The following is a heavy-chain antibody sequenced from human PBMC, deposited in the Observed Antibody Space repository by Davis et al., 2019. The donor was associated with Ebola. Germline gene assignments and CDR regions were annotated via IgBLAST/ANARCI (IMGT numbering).Heavy chain of an antibody. J-gene: IGHJ3*02. V-gene: IGHV1-46*03. D-gene: IGHD5-12*01. Sequence: ASVKVSCKASAYTFTNYYMHWLRQAPGQGLEWMGMINPNDGRTIYAQKFQGRVTVTRETSTTTVYMDLSSLRSEDTALYYCTTPGGQDSGYDVFDIWGQGTMVTVSS. CDR3: TTPGGQDSGYDVFDI. CDR1: AYTFTNYY. CDR2: INPNDGRT.